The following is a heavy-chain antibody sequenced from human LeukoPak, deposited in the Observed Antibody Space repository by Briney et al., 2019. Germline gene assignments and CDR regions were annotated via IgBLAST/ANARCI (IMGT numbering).Heavy chain of an antibody. CDR3: AASLPNIVVVPATKGPFGY. J-gene: IGHJ4*02. V-gene: IGHV3-23*01. D-gene: IGHD2-2*01. CDR2: VSGSGGNK. CDR1: GFTFSSYT. Sequence: GGSLRLSCAASGFTFSSYTMSWVRQAPGKGLEWVSGVSGSGGNKHYADSVKGRFTISRDNSKNTLYLQMNSLGAEDTAAYYCAASLPNIVVVPATKGPFGYWGQGALVTVSS.